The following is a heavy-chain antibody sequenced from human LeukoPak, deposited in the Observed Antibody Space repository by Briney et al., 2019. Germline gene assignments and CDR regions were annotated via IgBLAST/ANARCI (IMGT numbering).Heavy chain of an antibody. J-gene: IGHJ2*01. Sequence: PGGPLRLSCAASELTVSRNYMSWVRQAPGKDLEWVSVIDSGGSTYYTDSVKGRFTISRDHSKNTVYLQMNSLRAEDTAVYYCAKNLLGSESFSWYFDLWGRGTLVTVSS. D-gene: IGHD1-26*01. CDR2: IDSGGST. CDR1: ELTVSRNY. V-gene: IGHV3-53*01. CDR3: AKNLLGSESFSWYFDL.